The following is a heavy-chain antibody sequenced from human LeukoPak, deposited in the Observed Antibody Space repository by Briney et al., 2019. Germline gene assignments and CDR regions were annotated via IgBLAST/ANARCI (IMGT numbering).Heavy chain of an antibody. CDR1: GGSFSNYY. V-gene: IGHV4-34*01. D-gene: IGHD6-13*01. J-gene: IGHJ3*02. Sequence: SETLSLTCAVYGGSFSNYYWTWIRQSPGQGLDWIGEINHSGSTNYNPSLKSRVTISVDTSKSQFSLKLNSMTAADTAVYYCARGRYSSSWYGAFDIWGQGTMVTVSS. CDR2: INHSGST. CDR3: ARGRYSSSWYGAFDI.